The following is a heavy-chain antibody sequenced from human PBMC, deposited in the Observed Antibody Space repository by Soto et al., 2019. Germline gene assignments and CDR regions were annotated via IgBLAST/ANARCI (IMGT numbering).Heavy chain of an antibody. CDR2: ISYDGSEK. Sequence: GGSLRLSCAASGFTFNTYGMHWVRQSPGKGLEWVAVISYDGSEKYYVDSVKGRFTISKDNSKNILYLQMNSLRPEDTAVYYCAKSPNFYCSSPNCYKYYFDHWGQGTRVTVSS. V-gene: IGHV3-30*18. D-gene: IGHD2-2*02. CDR3: AKSPNFYCSSPNCYKYYFDH. CDR1: GFTFNTYG. J-gene: IGHJ4*02.